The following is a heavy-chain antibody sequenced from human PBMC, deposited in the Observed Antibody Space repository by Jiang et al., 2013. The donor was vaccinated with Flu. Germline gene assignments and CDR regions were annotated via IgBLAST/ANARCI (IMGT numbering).Heavy chain of an antibody. Sequence: QLVDPGGLSSXGGVPKTLLCSLWIHLQGLLDALGPPSSRKGLEWVAHIMYDGTQTTYADSVKGRFIISRDNARSTLFLQMNSLRADDTAVYYCTRDGYGSGSYFINDAYDIWGQGTMVVVTS. J-gene: IGHJ3*02. CDR2: IMYDGTQT. V-gene: IGHV3-74*01. CDR1: IHLQGLL. D-gene: IGHD3-10*01. CDR3: TRDGYGSGSYFINDAYDI.